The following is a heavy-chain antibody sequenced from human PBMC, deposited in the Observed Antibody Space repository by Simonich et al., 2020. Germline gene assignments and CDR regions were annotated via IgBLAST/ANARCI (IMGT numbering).Heavy chain of an antibody. V-gene: IGHV1-2*07. Sequence: QVQLVQSGAEVKKPGASVKVSCKASGYTFTGYYMHWVRQAPGQGLEGRGWINPTSCGTNYAHEFQGRVTMTRDTSISTAYMELSRLRSDDTAVYYCARSHIAAAGTGYFQHWGQGTLVTVSS. CDR3: ARSHIAAAGTGYFQH. CDR2: INPTSCGT. D-gene: IGHD6-13*01. J-gene: IGHJ1*01. CDR1: GYTFTGYY.